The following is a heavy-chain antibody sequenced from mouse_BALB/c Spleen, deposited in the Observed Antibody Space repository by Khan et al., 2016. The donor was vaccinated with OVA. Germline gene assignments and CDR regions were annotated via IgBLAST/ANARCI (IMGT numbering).Heavy chain of an antibody. V-gene: IGHV5-6-5*01. CDR1: GFTFSTYA. CDR2: ISSGGST. J-gene: IGHJ2*01. D-gene: IGHD2-14*01. CDR3: AREAYRYDEYYFDY. Sequence: EVELVESGGDSVKPGGSLKLSCAVSGFTFSTYAMSWVRQTPEKRLEWVASISSGGSTYYPDSVKGRFTISRDNARNIVYLQMTSLRSEDMAMYYGAREAYRYDEYYFDYWGQGTTLTVSS.